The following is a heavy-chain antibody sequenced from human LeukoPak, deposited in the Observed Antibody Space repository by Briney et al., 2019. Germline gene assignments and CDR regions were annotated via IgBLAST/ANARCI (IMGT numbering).Heavy chain of an antibody. V-gene: IGHV3-15*01. CDR2: IKSKTDGGTT. Sequence: GGSLRLSCAASGFTSSKAWMSWVRQAPGKGLEWVGRIKSKTDGGTTDYAAPVKGRFTISRDDSKNTLSLQMNSLKTEDTAVYFCTTITMIREHEDYWGQGTLVTVSS. CDR3: TTITMIREHEDY. CDR1: GFTSSKAW. D-gene: IGHD3-10*01. J-gene: IGHJ4*02.